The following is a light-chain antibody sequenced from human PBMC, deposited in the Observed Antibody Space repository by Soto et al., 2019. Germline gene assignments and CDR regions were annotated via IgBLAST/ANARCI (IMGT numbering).Light chain of an antibody. CDR1: QSVSSSY. Sequence: SVLTQSPCTLSLSPGEIATLSCRASQSVSSSYLAWYQQKPGQAPRLLIYGASSRATGIPDRFSGSGSGTDFTLTISRLEPEDFAVYYCQQYGSSPGTFGQGTNVDI. CDR2: GAS. V-gene: IGKV3-20*01. CDR3: QQYGSSPGT. J-gene: IGKJ1*01.